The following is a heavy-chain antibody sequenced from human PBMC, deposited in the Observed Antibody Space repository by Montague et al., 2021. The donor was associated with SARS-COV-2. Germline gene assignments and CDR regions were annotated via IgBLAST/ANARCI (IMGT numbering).Heavy chain of an antibody. CDR2: IYYSGST. D-gene: IGHD4-17*01. V-gene: IGHV4-39*07. Sequence: SETLSLTCTVSGGSISSSSYYWGWLRQPPGKGLEWIGSIYYSGSTYYNPSLKSRVTISVDTSKNQFSLRLSSVTAADTAVYYCARDYGDYGAGYYYGMDVWGQGTTVTVSS. CDR3: ARDYGDYGAGYYYGMDV. J-gene: IGHJ6*02. CDR1: GGSISSSSYY.